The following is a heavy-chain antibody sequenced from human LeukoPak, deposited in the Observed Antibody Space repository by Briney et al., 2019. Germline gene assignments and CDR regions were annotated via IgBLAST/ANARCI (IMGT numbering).Heavy chain of an antibody. V-gene: IGHV4-30-4*01. D-gene: IGHD5/OR15-5a*01. Sequence: PSQTLSLTCTVSGGSISSGDYYWSWIRQPPGKGLEWIGYIYYSGSTYYNPSLKSRVTISVDTSKNQFSLKLSSVTAADTAVYYCARDGVYGSDAFDIWGQGTMVTVSS. CDR2: IYYSGST. CDR1: GGSISSGDYY. CDR3: ARDGVYGSDAFDI. J-gene: IGHJ3*02.